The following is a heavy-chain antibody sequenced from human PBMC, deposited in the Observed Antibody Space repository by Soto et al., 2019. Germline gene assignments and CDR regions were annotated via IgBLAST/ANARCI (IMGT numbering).Heavy chain of an antibody. D-gene: IGHD1-26*01. Sequence: SETLSLTCTVSGGSVSSGSYYWSWIRQPPGKGLEWIGYIYYSGSTNYNPSLKSRVTISVDTSKNQFSLKLSSVTAADTAVYYCARDTRAPYYYYGMDVWGQGTTVTVSS. J-gene: IGHJ6*02. CDR1: GGSVSSGSYY. CDR2: IYYSGST. V-gene: IGHV4-61*01. CDR3: ARDTRAPYYYYGMDV.